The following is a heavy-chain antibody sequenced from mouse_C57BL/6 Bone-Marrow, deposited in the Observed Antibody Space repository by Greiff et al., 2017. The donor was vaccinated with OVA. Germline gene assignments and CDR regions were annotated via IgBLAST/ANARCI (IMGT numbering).Heavy chain of an antibody. CDR3: ARDGTFYAMDY. Sequence: EVKLMESGPGLVKPSQSLSLSCSATGYSFTSGYYWYWIRQSPGNKREWWGYISYDGSTNYNPSFKNRSSITRDTSKNQLFLKLSSVTTEDTATYNWARDGTFYAMDYWGQGASVTVSS. CDR2: ISYDGST. D-gene: IGHD2-14*01. J-gene: IGHJ4*01. V-gene: IGHV3-6*01. CDR1: GYSFTSGYY.